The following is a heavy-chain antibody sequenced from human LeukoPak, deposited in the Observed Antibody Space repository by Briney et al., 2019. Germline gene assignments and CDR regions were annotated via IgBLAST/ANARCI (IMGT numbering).Heavy chain of an antibody. D-gene: IGHD2-15*01. J-gene: IGHJ5*02. V-gene: IGHV1-69*13. CDR3: AKGGYCSGGTCYIRGFDP. CDR2: IIPSFGTA. CDR1: GGTFSNYA. Sequence: GASVKVSCKASGGTFSNYAISWMRQAPGQGPGWMGGIIPSFGTANYAQKFEGRVNITADESTNIAYMELRSLRSEDAAVYYCAKGGYCSGGTCYIRGFDPWGQGTLVTVSS.